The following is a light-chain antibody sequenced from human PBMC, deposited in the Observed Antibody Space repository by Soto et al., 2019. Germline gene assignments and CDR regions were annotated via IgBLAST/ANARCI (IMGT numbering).Light chain of an antibody. CDR1: QSLLHSSGYVY. V-gene: IGKV2-28*01. J-gene: IGKJ3*01. Sequence: DIVMTQSPLSLPVTPGEPASISCRSSQSLLHSSGYVYLDWYLQKPGQSPQLLIYLGSNRASGVPDRFSGSGSGTDFTLKISRVEAEDVGVYYCMQALQTPTFGPGTKVDIK. CDR3: MQALQTPT. CDR2: LGS.